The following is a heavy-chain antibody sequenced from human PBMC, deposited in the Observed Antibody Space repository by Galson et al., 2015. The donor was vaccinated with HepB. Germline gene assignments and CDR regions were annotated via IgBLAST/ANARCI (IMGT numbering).Heavy chain of an antibody. CDR2: IYPGDSDT. CDR1: GYSFTSYW. Sequence: QSGAEVKKPGESLKISCKGSGYSFTSYWIGWVRQMPGKGLEWMGIIYPGDSDTRYSPSFQGQVTISADKSISTAYLQWSSLKASDTAMYYCARPRRPTYSSGWSVAFDIWGQGTMVTVSS. V-gene: IGHV5-51*01. CDR3: ARPRRPTYSSGWSVAFDI. D-gene: IGHD6-19*01. J-gene: IGHJ3*02.